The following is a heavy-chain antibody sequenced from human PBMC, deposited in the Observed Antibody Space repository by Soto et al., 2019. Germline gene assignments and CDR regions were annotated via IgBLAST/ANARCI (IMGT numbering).Heavy chain of an antibody. J-gene: IGHJ4*02. CDR3: VKDDGGYPSTAPH. D-gene: IGHD3-22*01. Sequence: EVQLLESGGGSVQAGGSLRLSCAASGITISNYPMSWVRQAPGKGLDWVSGISGSGDRTYYADSAKGRFTISKDISKNSLSLQLDSLGVDDTAVYFCVKDDGGYPSTAPHWGQGTLVTVSS. V-gene: IGHV3-23*01. CDR1: GITISNYP. CDR2: ISGSGDRT.